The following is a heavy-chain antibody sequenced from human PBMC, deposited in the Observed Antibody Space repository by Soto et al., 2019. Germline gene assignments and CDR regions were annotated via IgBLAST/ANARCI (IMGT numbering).Heavy chain of an antibody. J-gene: IGHJ4*02. CDR1: GITLSSYG. D-gene: IGHD3-22*01. Sequence: GGSLRLSCAASGITLSSYGVHWVRQAPGKGLEWVASISYDGSNKYYVDSVKGRFTISRDNSKNTLWLQMNSLRTEDTAMYYCASIGYGYDSSIVWGQGTQVTVSS. CDR3: ASIGYGYDSSIV. CDR2: ISYDGSNK. V-gene: IGHV3-30-3*01.